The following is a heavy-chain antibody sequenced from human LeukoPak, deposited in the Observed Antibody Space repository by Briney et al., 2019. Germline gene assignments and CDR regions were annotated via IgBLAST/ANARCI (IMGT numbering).Heavy chain of an antibody. CDR2: INPNSGGT. CDR3: ARGGHSVAGIDY. V-gene: IGHV1-2*02. Sequence: ASVKVSCKASGYIFTDYYMHWVRQAPGQGLEWMGWINPNSGGTNYAQKFQGRVTMTRDTSISTAYMELSRLRSDDTAVYYCARGGHSVAGIDYWGQGTLVTVSS. J-gene: IGHJ4*02. CDR1: GYIFTDYY. D-gene: IGHD6-19*01.